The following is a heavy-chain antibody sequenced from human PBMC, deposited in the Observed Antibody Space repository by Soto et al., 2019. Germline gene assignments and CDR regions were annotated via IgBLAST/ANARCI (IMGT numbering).Heavy chain of an antibody. J-gene: IGHJ6*02. V-gene: IGHV1-69*13. CDR1: GGTFSSYA. CDR3: ARGTTGTDFNYYYGMDV. D-gene: IGHD1-1*01. Sequence: SVKVSCKASGGTFSSYAISWVRQAPGQGLEWMGGIIPIFGTANYAQKFQGRVTITADESTSTAYMELSSLRSEDTAVYYCARGTTGTDFNYYYGMDVWGQGTTVTVSS. CDR2: IIPIFGTA.